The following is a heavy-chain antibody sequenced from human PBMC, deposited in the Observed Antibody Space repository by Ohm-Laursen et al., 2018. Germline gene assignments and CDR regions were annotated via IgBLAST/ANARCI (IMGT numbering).Heavy chain of an antibody. CDR1: GDSVNTYY. V-gene: IGHV4-59*08. J-gene: IGHJ3*02. Sequence: SDTLSLTCTVSGDSVNTYYWSWLRQPPGKGLEWIGYIYYSGSSNYNPSLKSRVTMSVDTSKNQFSLKLSSVTAADTSVYYCARRSTFDIWGHGTMVTVSS. CDR3: ARRSTFDI. CDR2: IYYSGSS.